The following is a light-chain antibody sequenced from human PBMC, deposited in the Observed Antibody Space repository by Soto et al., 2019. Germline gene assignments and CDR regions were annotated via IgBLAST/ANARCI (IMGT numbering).Light chain of an antibody. CDR3: QQRSSWPWT. J-gene: IGKJ1*01. CDR2: DAS. CDR1: QSVSSY. V-gene: IGKV3-11*01. Sequence: EIVLTQSPATLSLSPGEGATLSCRASQSVSSYLAWYQQKPGQAPRRLIYDASNRATGIPARFSGSGSGTDFTLTISSLEPEDFAVYYCQQRSSWPWTFGQGTKVEIK.